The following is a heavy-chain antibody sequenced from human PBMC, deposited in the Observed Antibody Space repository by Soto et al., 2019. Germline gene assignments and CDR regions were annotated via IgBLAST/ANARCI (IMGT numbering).Heavy chain of an antibody. Sequence: ERLVQSVGGLVQPGGSLRLSCAAYGFSVGGNYMSWVRHDPGKGLELVSLIYSGGNPFYADSMKGRFTLSRDNSNHMLYLQMDNLIAEDTAVYYCVRVHNSVFWVQGTLVIVSS. J-gene: IGHJ4*02. V-gene: IGHV3-53*01. CDR3: VRVHNSVF. CDR2: IYSGGNP. CDR1: GFSVGGNY. D-gene: IGHD2-21*01.